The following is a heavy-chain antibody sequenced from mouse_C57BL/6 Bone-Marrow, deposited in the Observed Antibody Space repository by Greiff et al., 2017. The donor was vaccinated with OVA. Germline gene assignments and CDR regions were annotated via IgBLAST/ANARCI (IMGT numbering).Heavy chain of an antibody. CDR3: ARPEDYDGDWFAY. J-gene: IGHJ3*01. CDR1: GYTFTTYP. CDR2: FHPYNDDT. D-gene: IGHD2-4*01. Sequence: VKLQESGAELVKPGASVKMSCKASGYTFTTYPIEWMKQNHGKSLEWIGNFHPYNDDTKYNEKFKGKATLTVEKSSSTVYLELSRLTSDDSAVYYCARPEDYDGDWFAYWGQGTLVTVSA. V-gene: IGHV1-47*01.